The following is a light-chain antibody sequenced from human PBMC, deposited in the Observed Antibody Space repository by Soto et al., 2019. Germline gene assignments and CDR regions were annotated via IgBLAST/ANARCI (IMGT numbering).Light chain of an antibody. V-gene: IGKV1-5*01. CDR1: QSISTW. Sequence: DIQMTQSPSTLSASVGDRVVITCRASQSISTWLAWDQQKPGKAPTLLISDASNLQSGVPSRFSGSGSGTEFTLTISRLQPDDFSAYYCHQYDSYPWTFGQGTKVEIK. CDR2: DAS. J-gene: IGKJ1*01. CDR3: HQYDSYPWT.